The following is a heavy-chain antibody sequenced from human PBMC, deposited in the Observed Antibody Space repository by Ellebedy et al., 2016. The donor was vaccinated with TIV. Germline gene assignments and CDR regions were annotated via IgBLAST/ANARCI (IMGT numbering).Heavy chain of an antibody. CDR3: ARHPPLGLA. V-gene: IGHV3-23*01. CDR1: GFTFSSYA. J-gene: IGHJ5*02. D-gene: IGHD7-27*01. CDR2: ISGSAVNT. Sequence: GESLKISXAASGFTFSSYAMSWVRQAPGKGLEWVSAISGSAVNTYYADSVKGRFTISRDNAKNSLYLQMTSLRAEDTGVYYCARHPPLGLAWGQGTLVTVSS.